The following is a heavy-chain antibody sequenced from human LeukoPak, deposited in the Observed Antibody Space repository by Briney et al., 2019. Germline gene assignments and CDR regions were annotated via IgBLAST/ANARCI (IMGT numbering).Heavy chain of an antibody. J-gene: IGHJ5*02. Sequence: NTSETLSLTCTVSGGSISSYYWSWIRQPAGKGLEWIGRIYTSGSTNYNPSLKSRVTMSVDTSKNQFSLKLSSVTAADTAVYYCASQRVLLWFGELLTPPNWFDPWGQGTLVTVSS. CDR1: GGSISSYY. CDR2: IYTSGST. V-gene: IGHV4-4*07. D-gene: IGHD3-10*01. CDR3: ASQRVLLWFGELLTPPNWFDP.